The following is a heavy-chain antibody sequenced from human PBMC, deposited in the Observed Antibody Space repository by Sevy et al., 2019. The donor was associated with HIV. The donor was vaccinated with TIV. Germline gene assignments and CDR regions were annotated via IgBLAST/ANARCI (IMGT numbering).Heavy chain of an antibody. Sequence: GGSLRLSCAASGFSFSWYWMSWVRQTPEKGLEWVANIKQDGSEKNYVDSVKGRFIISRDNAKNSLYLQMNSLRVEDTALYYCAKGGGSGTFSNPFDIWGQGTMVTVSS. CDR2: IKQDGSEK. CDR1: GFSFSWYW. CDR3: AKGGGSGTFSNPFDI. D-gene: IGHD3-10*01. J-gene: IGHJ3*02. V-gene: IGHV3-7*03.